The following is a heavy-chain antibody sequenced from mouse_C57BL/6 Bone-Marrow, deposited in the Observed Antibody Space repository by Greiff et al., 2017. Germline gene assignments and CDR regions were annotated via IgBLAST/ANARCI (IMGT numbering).Heavy chain of an antibody. CDR3: ARDYYGSSPGFAY. CDR2: INPNNGGT. D-gene: IGHD1-1*01. Sequence: VHVKQSGPELVKPGASVKMSCKASGYTFTDYNMHWVKQSHGKSLEWIGYINPNNGGTSYNQKFKGKATLTVNKSSSTAYMELRSLTSEDSAVCYCARDYYGSSPGFAYWGQGTLVTVSA. CDR1: GYTFTDYN. J-gene: IGHJ3*01. V-gene: IGHV1-22*01.